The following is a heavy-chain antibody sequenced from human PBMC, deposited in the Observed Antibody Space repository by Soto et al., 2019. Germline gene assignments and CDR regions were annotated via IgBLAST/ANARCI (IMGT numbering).Heavy chain of an antibody. CDR3: ARQGYCSSTACYTVDY. D-gene: IGHD2-2*02. CDR1: GYSFTNYW. J-gene: IGHJ4*02. CDR2: IYPGDSNT. V-gene: IGHV5-51*01. Sequence: PAESLKICCNGSGYSFTNYWIGGGRQMAGKGLEWMGIIYPGDSNTRYSPSFQGQVTISADKSISTAYLQWSSLKASDTAMYYCARQGYCSSTACYTVDYWGQGTLVTVSS.